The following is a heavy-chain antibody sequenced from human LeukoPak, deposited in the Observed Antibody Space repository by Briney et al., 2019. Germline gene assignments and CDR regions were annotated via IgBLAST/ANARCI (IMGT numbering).Heavy chain of an antibody. CDR2: ISSSGSTI. V-gene: IGHV3-11*01. D-gene: IGHD3-22*01. CDR3: ARGLYYYDSSGYSLFDY. J-gene: IGHJ4*02. Sequence: GGSLRLSCAASGFTFSDYYMSWIRQAPGKGLGWVSYISSSGSTIFYADSVKGRFTISRDNAKNSLYLQMNSLRAEDTAVYYCARGLYYYDSSGYSLFDYWGQGTLVTVPS. CDR1: GFTFSDYY.